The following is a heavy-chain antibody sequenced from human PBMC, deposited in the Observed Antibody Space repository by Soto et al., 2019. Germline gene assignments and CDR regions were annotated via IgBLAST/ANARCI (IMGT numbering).Heavy chain of an antibody. Sequence: GGSLRLSCAASGFIFRNYGMHWVRQAPGKGLEWVAVICLDGDSTYYADSVKGRFTISRDNSKNTLYLQMNSLRTEDTALYYCAADKKYCRDTYCYSAFGLWGQGSTVTVSS. CDR1: GFIFRNYG. D-gene: IGHD2-2*02. V-gene: IGHV3-30*03. CDR2: ICLDGDST. J-gene: IGHJ3*01. CDR3: AADKKYCRDTYCYSAFGL.